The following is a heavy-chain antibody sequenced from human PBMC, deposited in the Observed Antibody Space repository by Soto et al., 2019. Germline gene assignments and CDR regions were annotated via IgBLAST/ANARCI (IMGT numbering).Heavy chain of an antibody. CDR3: TRDGRGLGRLSLFEY. CDR2: IYSGETT. CDR1: GFNVNSDY. Sequence: GGSLRLSCAASGFNVNSDYMNWVRQTPGKGLEWVASIYSGETTYYADSVRGLFTISSDKSKNTLYFQLSSLRIEDTAVYYCTRDGRGLGRLSLFEYWGQGVLVTVS. D-gene: IGHD2-21*02. J-gene: IGHJ4*02. V-gene: IGHV3-53*01.